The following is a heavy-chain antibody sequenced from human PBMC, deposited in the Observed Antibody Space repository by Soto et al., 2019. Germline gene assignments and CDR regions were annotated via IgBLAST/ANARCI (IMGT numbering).Heavy chain of an antibody. CDR2: ISGSGGST. CDR3: AKDSSRYCSSTSCPYYFDY. D-gene: IGHD2-2*01. V-gene: IGHV3-23*01. J-gene: IGHJ4*02. CDR1: GFTFSSYA. Sequence: GGSLRLSCAASGFTFSSYAMSWVRQAPGKGLEWVSAISGSGGSTYYADSMKGRFTISRDNSKDTLFLQMNSLRAEDTAVYYCAKDSSRYCSSTSCPYYFDYWGQGTLVTVSS.